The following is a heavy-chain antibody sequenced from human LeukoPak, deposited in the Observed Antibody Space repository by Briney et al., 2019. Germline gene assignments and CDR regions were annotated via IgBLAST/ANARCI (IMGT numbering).Heavy chain of an antibody. J-gene: IGHJ4*02. CDR3: ARDISPRLKYGDYTY. CDR1: GYTFINYG. V-gene: IGHV1-18*01. Sequence: ASVKVSCKASGYTFINYGISWVRQAPGQGFEWVGWSRTYNGDRSYAQKFQGRVTMTTDTSTSTAYMELRSLKSDDTAVYYCARDISPRLKYGDYTYWGQGTLVTVSS. D-gene: IGHD4-17*01. CDR2: SRTYNGDR.